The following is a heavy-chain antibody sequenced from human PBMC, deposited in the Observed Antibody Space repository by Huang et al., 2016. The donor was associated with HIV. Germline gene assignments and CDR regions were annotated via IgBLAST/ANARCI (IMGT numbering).Heavy chain of an antibody. CDR2: IRGSGGST. D-gene: IGHD3-3*02. V-gene: IGHV3-23*01. CDR1: GFTFSSYA. J-gene: IGHJ1*01. CDR3: AKPPSISSKYFQH. Sequence: EVQLLESGGGLVQPGGSLRLSCADSGFTFSSYAMSWVSQAPGKGLEWVSGIRGSGGSTYYADSVKGRFTISRDNSKNTLYLQMNSLRAEDTAVYYCAKPPSISSKYFQHWGQGTLVTVSS.